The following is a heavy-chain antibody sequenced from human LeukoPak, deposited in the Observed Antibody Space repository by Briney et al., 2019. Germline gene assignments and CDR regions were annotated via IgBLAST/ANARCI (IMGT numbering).Heavy chain of an antibody. J-gene: IGHJ4*02. CDR1: GGSISSYY. Sequence: SETLSLTCTVSGGSISSYYWSWIRQPPGKGLEWIGYIYYSGSTNYNPSLKSRVTISVDTSKNQFSLKLSSVTAADTAVYYCARTLGYCGGDCYPKPLDYWGQGTLVTVSP. CDR2: IYYSGST. D-gene: IGHD2-21*02. CDR3: ARTLGYCGGDCYPKPLDY. V-gene: IGHV4-59*01.